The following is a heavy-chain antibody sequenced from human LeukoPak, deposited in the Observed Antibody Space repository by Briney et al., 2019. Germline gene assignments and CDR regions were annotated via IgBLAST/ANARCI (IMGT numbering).Heavy chain of an antibody. V-gene: IGHV3-7*01. CDR2: IKQDGSEK. J-gene: IGHJ4*02. D-gene: IGHD4-23*01. CDR1: GFTFSSYW. CDR3: ARDADYGGPSFDY. Sequence: GGSLRLSCAASGFTFSSYWMSWVRQAPGKGLEWVANIKQDGSEKYYVDSVKGRFTISRDNAKNSLYQQMNSLRAEDTAVYYCARDADYGGPSFDYWGQGTLVTVSS.